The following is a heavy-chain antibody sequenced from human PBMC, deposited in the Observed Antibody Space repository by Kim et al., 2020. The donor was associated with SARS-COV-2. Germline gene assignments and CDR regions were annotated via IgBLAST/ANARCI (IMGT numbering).Heavy chain of an antibody. CDR1: GFTFSDYY. Sequence: GGSLRLSCAASGFTFSDYYMSWIRQAPGKGLEWVAYIRSSSSYTNYADSVKCRFTISRDSAKNSRYLQMNSLRAEDTAGYYCARVGYDYVWGGYRDYYDYCGMGVWGHRTTVTVSS. V-gene: IGHV3-11*05. D-gene: IGHD3-16*02. CDR3: ARVGYDYVWGGYRDYYDYCGMGV. J-gene: IGHJ6*02. CDR2: IRSSSSYT.